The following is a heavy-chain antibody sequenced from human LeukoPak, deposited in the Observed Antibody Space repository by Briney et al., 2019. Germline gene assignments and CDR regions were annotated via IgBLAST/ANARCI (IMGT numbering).Heavy chain of an antibody. CDR1: GFTFSSYG. Sequence: GGSLRLSCAASGFTFSSYGMHWVRQAPGKGLEWVAFIRYDGSNKYYADSVKGRFTISRDNSKNTLYLQMNSLRAEDTAVYYCAKDYYDSRMYDAFDIWGQGTMVTVSS. J-gene: IGHJ3*02. D-gene: IGHD3-22*01. CDR3: AKDYYDSRMYDAFDI. CDR2: IRYDGSNK. V-gene: IGHV3-30*02.